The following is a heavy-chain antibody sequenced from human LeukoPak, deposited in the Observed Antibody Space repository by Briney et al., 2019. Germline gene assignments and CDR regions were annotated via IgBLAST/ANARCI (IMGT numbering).Heavy chain of an antibody. CDR2: ITHDEINK. CDR3: AKWKTTVTPLDY. D-gene: IGHD4-11*01. J-gene: IGHJ4*02. V-gene: IGHV3-30-3*02. CDR1: GFTFSTYA. Sequence: GGSLRLSCAASGFTFSTYAMHWVRQAPGKGLEWVAVITHDEINKYYADSVKGRFTISRDNAKNTLYLQMNSLRAEDTAVYYCAKWKTTVTPLDYWGQGTLVTVSS.